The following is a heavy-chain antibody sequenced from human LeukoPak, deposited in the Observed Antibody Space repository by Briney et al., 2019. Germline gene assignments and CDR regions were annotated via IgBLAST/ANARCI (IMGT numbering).Heavy chain of an antibody. CDR2: ISSSSSYI. D-gene: IGHD2-15*01. V-gene: IGHV3-21*01. J-gene: IGHJ4*02. Sequence: GGSLRLSCAAPGFTFSSYSMNWVRQAPGKGLEWVSSISSSSSYIYYADSVKGRFTISRDNAKNSLYLQMNSLRAEDTAVYYCARELGYCSGGSCYGDYWGQGTLVTVSS. CDR1: GFTFSSYS. CDR3: ARELGYCSGGSCYGDY.